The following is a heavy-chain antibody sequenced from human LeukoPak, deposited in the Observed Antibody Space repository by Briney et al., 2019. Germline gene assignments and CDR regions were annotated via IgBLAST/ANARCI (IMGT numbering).Heavy chain of an antibody. CDR1: GGSISSYY. CDR3: ARGDYYYYMDV. Sequence: SETLSLTCTVSGGSISSYYWTWIRQPAGKGLEWIGRVSSGGTTNYNPYNPSLKSRVTISVDTSKNQFSLELSSVTAADTAVYYCARGDYYYYMDVWGTGTTVTVSS. J-gene: IGHJ6*03. V-gene: IGHV4-4*07. CDR2: VSSGGTT.